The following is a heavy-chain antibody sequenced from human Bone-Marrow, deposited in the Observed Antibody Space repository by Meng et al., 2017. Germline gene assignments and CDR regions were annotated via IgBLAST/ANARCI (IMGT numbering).Heavy chain of an antibody. V-gene: IGHV3-48*03. J-gene: IGHJ3*02. CDR3: ARGYSSSGYYKIDAFDI. Sequence: GESLKISCAASGFTFSSYEMNWVRQALGKGLEWVSYISSSGSTIYYADSVKGRFTISRDNAKNSLYLQMNSLRAEDTAVYYCARGYSSSGYYKIDAFDIWGQGTMVTVSS. CDR1: GFTFSSYE. D-gene: IGHD3-22*01. CDR2: ISSSGSTI.